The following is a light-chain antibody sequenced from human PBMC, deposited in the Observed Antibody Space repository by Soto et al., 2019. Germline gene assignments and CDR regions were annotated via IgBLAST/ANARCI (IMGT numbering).Light chain of an antibody. CDR3: QQVDSYPST. CDR1: QGIRND. J-gene: IGKJ1*01. CDR2: AAS. Sequence: IQISQSPSPLPASVGARVTITCRASQGIRNDLGWYQQKPGKAPKLLIYAASSLQSGVPSRFSGSGSGTDFTLTISSLQPEDVATYYCQQVDSYPSTFGQGTKV. V-gene: IGKV1-6*01.